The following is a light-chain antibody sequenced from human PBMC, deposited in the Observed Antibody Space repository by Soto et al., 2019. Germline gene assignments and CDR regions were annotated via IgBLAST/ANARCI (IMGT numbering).Light chain of an antibody. CDR1: QSVSSY. CDR2: DAS. J-gene: IGKJ2*01. V-gene: IGKV3-11*01. CDR3: QRRSSWPPYT. Sequence: EIVLTQSPATLSLSPGERATLSCRASQSVSSYLACYQQKPGQAPRLLIYDASNRATGIPARFSDSGSGTDFTRTIGSLEPEDFAVYSCQRRSSWPPYTCRERTKLEIK.